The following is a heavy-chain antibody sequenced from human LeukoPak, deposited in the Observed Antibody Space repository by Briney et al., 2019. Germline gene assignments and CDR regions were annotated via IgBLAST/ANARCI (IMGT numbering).Heavy chain of an antibody. J-gene: IGHJ3*01. CDR3: ARDEHCSSTDCGGGPTSPGYAFRV. V-gene: IGHV1-8*01. CDR2: MNTDSGSA. D-gene: IGHD2-15*01. Sequence: ASVKVSCKASGYRLTSYGISWVRQASGQGLEWMGWMNTDSGSAGYTQKLQGRVTMTRDTSTDTAYMELSGLRSDDTAVYFCARDEHCSSTDCGGGPTSPGYAFRVWGQGTKVTVSP. CDR1: GYRLTSYG.